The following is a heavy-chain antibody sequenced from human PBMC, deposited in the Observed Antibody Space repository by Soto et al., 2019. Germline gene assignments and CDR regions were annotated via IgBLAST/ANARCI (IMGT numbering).Heavy chain of an antibody. CDR2: IYYSGST. J-gene: IGHJ6*03. Sequence: QVQLQESGPGLVKPSETLSLTCTVSGGSISSYYWSWIRQPPGKGLEWIGYIYYSGSTNYNPSLKSRVTISVDTSKNQFSLKLSSVTAADTAVYYCARIRIAARPYYYYMDVWGKGTTVTVSS. V-gene: IGHV4-59*01. CDR1: GGSISSYY. D-gene: IGHD6-6*01. CDR3: ARIRIAARPYYYYMDV.